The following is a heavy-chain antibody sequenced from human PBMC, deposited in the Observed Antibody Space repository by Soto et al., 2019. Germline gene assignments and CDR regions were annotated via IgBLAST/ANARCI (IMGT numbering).Heavy chain of an antibody. V-gene: IGHV4-34*01. CDR3: ARGADVRVKLWLSNYYYYYGMDV. D-gene: IGHD5-18*01. J-gene: IGHJ6*02. CDR1: GGSFSGYY. Sequence: KPSETLSLTCAVYGGSFSGYYWSWIRQPPGKGLEWIGEINHSGSTNYNPSLKSRVTISVDTSKNQFSLKLSSVTAADTAVYYCARGADVRVKLWLSNYYYYYGMDVWGQGTTVTVSS. CDR2: INHSGST.